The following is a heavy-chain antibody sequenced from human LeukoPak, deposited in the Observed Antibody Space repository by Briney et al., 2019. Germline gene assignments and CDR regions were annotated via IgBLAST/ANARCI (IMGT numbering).Heavy chain of an antibody. J-gene: IGHJ4*02. Sequence: QAGGSLRLPCAASGFTFSSYAMSWVRQAPGKGLEWVSAISGSGGSTFYTDSVKGRFTISRDNSKNTLYLQMNSLRAEDTAVYYCAKSYGDYLGYFDSWGQGTLVTVSS. CDR1: GFTFSSYA. CDR3: AKSYGDYLGYFDS. D-gene: IGHD4-17*01. V-gene: IGHV3-23*01. CDR2: ISGSGGST.